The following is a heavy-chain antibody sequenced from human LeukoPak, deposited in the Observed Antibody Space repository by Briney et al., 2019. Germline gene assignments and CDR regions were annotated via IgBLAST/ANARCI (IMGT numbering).Heavy chain of an antibody. D-gene: IGHD3-22*01. J-gene: IGHJ4*02. Sequence: SETLSLTCAVSGGSFSTYYWSWIRQPPGKGLEWIGEITQSGSTNYNPSLKSRVTISLDTSKNQFSLKLSSVTAADTAVYYCASDHDSSGYYDYWGQGTLVTVSS. V-gene: IGHV4-34*01. CDR2: ITQSGST. CDR3: ASDHDSSGYYDY. CDR1: GGSFSTYY.